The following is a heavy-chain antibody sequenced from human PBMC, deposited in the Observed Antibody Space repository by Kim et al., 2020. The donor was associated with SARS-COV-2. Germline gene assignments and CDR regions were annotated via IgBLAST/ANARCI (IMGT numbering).Heavy chain of an antibody. V-gene: IGHV3-43*02. Sequence: GGSLRLSCAASGFTFDDYAMHWVRQAPGKGLEWVSLISGDGGSTYYADSVKGRFTISRDNSKDSLYLQMNSLKTEDTALYYCAKEIMAGMRLHLHYSYGMDVWGQGTTVTVSS. J-gene: IGHJ6*02. D-gene: IGHD3-10*01. CDR3: AKEIMAGMRLHLHYSYGMDV. CDR2: ISGDGGST. CDR1: GFTFDDYA.